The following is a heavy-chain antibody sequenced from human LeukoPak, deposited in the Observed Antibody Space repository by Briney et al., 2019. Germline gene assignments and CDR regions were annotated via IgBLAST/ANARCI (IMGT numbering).Heavy chain of an antibody. D-gene: IGHD1-14*01. V-gene: IGHV1-2*04. CDR3: AKPPVAVLNDYFDY. Sequence: ASVKVSCKASGYTFTGYYMHWVRQAPGQGLEWMGWINPNSGGTNYAQKFQGWVTMTRDTSISTAYMELSRLRSDDTAVYYCAKPPVAVLNDYFDYWGQGTLVTVSS. CDR2: INPNSGGT. CDR1: GYTFTGYY. J-gene: IGHJ4*02.